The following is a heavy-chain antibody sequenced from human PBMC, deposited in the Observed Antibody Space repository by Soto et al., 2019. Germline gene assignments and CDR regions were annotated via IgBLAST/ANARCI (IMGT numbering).Heavy chain of an antibody. CDR2: IYYSGNT. CDR3: AGEPYCSGWYGYFDY. CDR1: GGSISSYY. J-gene: IGHJ4*02. D-gene: IGHD6-19*01. Sequence: SETLSLTCTVSGGSISSYYWSWIRQPPGKGLEWIGYIYYSGNTNYNPSLKSRVTISVDTSKNQFSLKLSSVTAADTAVYYCAGEPYCSGWYGYFDYWGQGTLVTVS. V-gene: IGHV4-59*01.